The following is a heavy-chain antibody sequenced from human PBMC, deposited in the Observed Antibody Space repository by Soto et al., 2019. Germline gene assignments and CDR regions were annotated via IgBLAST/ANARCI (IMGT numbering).Heavy chain of an antibody. CDR2: IYYSGST. Sequence: QVQLQESGPGLVKPSETLSLTCTVSGGSISSYYWSWIRQPPGKGLEWIGYIYYSGSTNYNPSLKSRVTISVDTSKNQFSLKLSSVTAADTAVYYCARGKGGSYIWYYFDYWGQGTLVTVSS. V-gene: IGHV4-59*01. CDR3: ARGKGGSYIWYYFDY. D-gene: IGHD1-26*01. J-gene: IGHJ4*02. CDR1: GGSISSYY.